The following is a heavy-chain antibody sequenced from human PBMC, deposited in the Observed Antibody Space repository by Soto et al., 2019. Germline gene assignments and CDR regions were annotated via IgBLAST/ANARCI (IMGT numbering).Heavy chain of an antibody. CDR3: ARDLEYSSSSSYYYYGMDV. CDR2: ISAYNGNT. Sequence: ASVKVSCKASGYTFTSYGISWVRQAPGQGLEWMGWISAYNGNTNYAQKLQGRVTMTTDTSTSTAYMELRSLRSDDTAVYYCARDLEYSSSSSYYYYGMDVLGQGITVTVSS. D-gene: IGHD6-6*01. V-gene: IGHV1-18*01. J-gene: IGHJ6*02. CDR1: GYTFTSYG.